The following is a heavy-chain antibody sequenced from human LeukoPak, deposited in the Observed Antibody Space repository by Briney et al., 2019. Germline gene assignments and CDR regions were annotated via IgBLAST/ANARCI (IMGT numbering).Heavy chain of an antibody. D-gene: IGHD6-13*01. V-gene: IGHV5-51*01. J-gene: IGHJ2*01. Sequence: GESLKISCKGSGYSFTSYWIGWVRQMPGKGLEWMGIIYPGDSDTRYSPSFQGQVTISADKSISTAYLQWSSLKASDTAMYYCARVERDIAAAGIRRYFDLWGRGTLVTVSS. CDR3: ARVERDIAAAGIRRYFDL. CDR2: IYPGDSDT. CDR1: GYSFTSYW.